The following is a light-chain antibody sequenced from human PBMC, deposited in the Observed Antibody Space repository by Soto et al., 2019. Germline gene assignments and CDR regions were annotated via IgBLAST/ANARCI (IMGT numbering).Light chain of an antibody. CDR2: GAS. Sequence: EKVLKQSPGALSLTPGERATLSCRASQSVRTNYLAWYQQKPGQAPRLLIYGASTRATGIPARFSGSGSGTEFILTISSLQSEDFAVYYCQQYNNWPPWTFGQGTKVDI. J-gene: IGKJ1*01. CDR1: QSVRTN. CDR3: QQYNNWPPWT. V-gene: IGKV3-15*01.